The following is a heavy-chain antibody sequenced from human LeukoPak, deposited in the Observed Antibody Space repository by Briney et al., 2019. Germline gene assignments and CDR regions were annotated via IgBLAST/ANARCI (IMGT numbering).Heavy chain of an antibody. J-gene: IGHJ4*02. CDR1: GFTVSSIY. CDR2: IYSGGST. D-gene: IGHD1-14*01. CDR3: ASGLPPGIIDY. Sequence: SGGSLRLSCAASGFTVSSIYMTWVRQAPGKGLEWVSVIYSGGSTYYADSVKGRFTISRDDSKNTLYLQMNSLRAEDTAVYYCASGLPPGIIDYWGQGTLVTVSS. V-gene: IGHV3-53*01.